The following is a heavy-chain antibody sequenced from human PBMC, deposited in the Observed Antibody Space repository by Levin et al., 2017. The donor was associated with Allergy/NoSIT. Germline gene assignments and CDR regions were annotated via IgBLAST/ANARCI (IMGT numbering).Heavy chain of an antibody. D-gene: IGHD6-13*01. CDR1: RGSMTSGDYY. CDR2: VYNTGST. J-gene: IGHJ4*02. CDR3: ARGRPDISSWWNFDY. Sequence: SETLSLTCSVSRGSMTSGDYYWHWIRQPPGKGLEWIGYVYNTGSTIYSPSLKSRLSISVDTSKNQFSLQLNSVTAADTAVYFCARGRPDISSWWNFDYRGQGLLVTVSS. V-gene: IGHV4-30-4*01.